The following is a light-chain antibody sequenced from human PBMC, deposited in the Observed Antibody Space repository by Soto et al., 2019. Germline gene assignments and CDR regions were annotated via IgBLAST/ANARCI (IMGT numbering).Light chain of an antibody. J-gene: IGKJ4*01. CDR1: QGISSY. CDR2: PAS. Sequence: DIQLTQSPSFLSASVGDRVTITCRASQGISSYLAWYQQKPGKAPKLLIYPASTLQSGVPSRFSGSGSGTEFTLTIRSLQPEDFATYYCQQVNSYPLTFGGGTKVEIK. V-gene: IGKV1-9*01. CDR3: QQVNSYPLT.